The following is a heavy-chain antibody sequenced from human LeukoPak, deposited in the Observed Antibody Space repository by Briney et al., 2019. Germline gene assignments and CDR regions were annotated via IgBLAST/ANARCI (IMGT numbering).Heavy chain of an antibody. CDR2: ISSSASSI. CDR3: AREIIGGASFLDY. J-gene: IGHJ4*02. V-gene: IGHV3-21*01. Sequence: GGSLRLSCAASGFTFSSYNMNWVRQAPGKGLEWVSSISSSASSIYYADSVKGRFTISRDNAKSSLYLQMNSLRAEDTAVYYCAREIIGGASFLDYWGQGTLVTVSS. D-gene: IGHD1-26*01. CDR1: GFTFSSYN.